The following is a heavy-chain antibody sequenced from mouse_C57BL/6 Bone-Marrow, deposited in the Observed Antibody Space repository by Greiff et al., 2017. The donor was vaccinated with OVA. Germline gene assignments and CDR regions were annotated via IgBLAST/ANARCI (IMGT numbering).Heavy chain of an antibody. Sequence: VQLKQSGAELVRPGASVKLSCTASGFNIKDDYMHWVKQRPEQGLEWIGWIDPENGDTEYASKFQGKATITADTSSNTAYLQLSSLTSEDTAVYYCTTFYYYYAMDYWGQGTSVTVSS. CDR2: IDPENGDT. J-gene: IGHJ4*01. CDR3: TTFYYYYAMDY. V-gene: IGHV14-4*01. D-gene: IGHD1-1*01. CDR1: GFNIKDDY.